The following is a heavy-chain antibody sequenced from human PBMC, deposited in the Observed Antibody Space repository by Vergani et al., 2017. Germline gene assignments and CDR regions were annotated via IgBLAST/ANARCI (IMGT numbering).Heavy chain of an antibody. CDR1: GFTFSSYS. Sequence: EVQLVESGGGLVKPGGSLRLSCAASGFTFSSYSMNWVRQAPGKGLEWVSSISSSSSYIYYADSVKGRFTISRDNAKNSLYLQMNSLRAEDTAVYYCARDYSSGCQSGDDYWGQGTLVTVSS. V-gene: IGHV3-21*01. D-gene: IGHD6-19*01. CDR3: ARDYSSGCQSGDDY. J-gene: IGHJ4*02. CDR2: ISSSSSYI.